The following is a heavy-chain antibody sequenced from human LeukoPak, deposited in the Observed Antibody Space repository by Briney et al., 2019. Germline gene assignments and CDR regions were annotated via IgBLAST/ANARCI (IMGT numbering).Heavy chain of an antibody. D-gene: IGHD4-11*01. J-gene: IGHJ6*03. V-gene: IGHV1-18*01. CDR1: GYTFTSYG. CDR3: AREFRAGVTTLNYYYYMDV. Sequence: ASVKVSCKASGYTFTSYGISWVRQAPGQGLEWMGWISGYNGNTNYAQKLQGRVTMTRDTSISTAYMELSSLRSDDTAVYYCAREFRAGVTTLNYYYYMDVWGKGTTVTVSS. CDR2: ISGYNGNT.